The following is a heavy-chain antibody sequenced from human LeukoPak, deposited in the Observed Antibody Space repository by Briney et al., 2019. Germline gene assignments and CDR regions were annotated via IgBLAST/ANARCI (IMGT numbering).Heavy chain of an antibody. CDR2: ISGAGGTT. J-gene: IGHJ3*02. CDR1: GFTFINYA. D-gene: IGHD4-17*01. CDR3: ARDPNGDYIGAFEI. Sequence: GGSLRLSCAASGFTFINYAMSWVRQAPGKGLEWVSTISGAGGTTLYADSVKGRFTISRDNSKNTLYLQMSSLRVEDTAVYYCARDPNGDYIGAFEIWGQGTMVTVSS. V-gene: IGHV3-23*01.